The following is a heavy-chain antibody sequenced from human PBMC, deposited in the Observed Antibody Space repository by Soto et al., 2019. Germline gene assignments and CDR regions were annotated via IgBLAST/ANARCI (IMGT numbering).Heavy chain of an antibody. Sequence: PSEIMSLSRAVYGGPFSGYYWRWIRQPPGTGLEWIGEINHSGSTNYNPSLKSRVTISVDTSKNQFSLKLSSVTAADTAVYYCARHRRITIFGVVSDYYGMDVWGQGTTVTVS. CDR3: ARHRRITIFGVVSDYYGMDV. D-gene: IGHD3-3*01. CDR2: INHSGST. V-gene: IGHV4-34*01. CDR1: GGPFSGYY. J-gene: IGHJ6*02.